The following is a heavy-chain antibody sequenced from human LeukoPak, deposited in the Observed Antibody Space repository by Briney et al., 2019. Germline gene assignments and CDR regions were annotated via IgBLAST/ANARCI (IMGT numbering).Heavy chain of an antibody. CDR2: VNHSGYT. D-gene: IGHD4-17*01. J-gene: IGHJ4*02. V-gene: IGHV4-34*01. CDR3: ARMTTGHDF. Sequence: SQTLSLTCAVSGTSFSSYYWSWIRQPPGKGLEWIGEVNHSGYTNDNPSLKSRVTISVDTSKNQFSLRLRSVTAADTAVYFCARMTTGHDFWGQGTLVTVSS. CDR1: GTSFSSYY.